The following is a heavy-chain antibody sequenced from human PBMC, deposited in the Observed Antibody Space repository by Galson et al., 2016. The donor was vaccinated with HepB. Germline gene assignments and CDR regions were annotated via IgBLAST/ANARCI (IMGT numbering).Heavy chain of an antibody. Sequence: CAISGDSVSSNSAAWSWIRQSPSRGLEWLGRTYYNSEWHNDYAPSVKSRININPDTAKNSLYLQMDSLRAEDTAVYYCARDQRPVSYDVYRGYFDYWGHGALVTVSS. J-gene: IGHJ4*03. CDR1: GDSVSSNSAA. CDR2: TYYNSEWHN. D-gene: IGHD3-16*01. V-gene: IGHV6-1*01. CDR3: ARDQRPVSYDVYRGYFDY.